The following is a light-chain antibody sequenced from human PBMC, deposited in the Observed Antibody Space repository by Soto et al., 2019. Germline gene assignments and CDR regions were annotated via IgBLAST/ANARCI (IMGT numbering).Light chain of an antibody. J-gene: IGKJ5*01. CDR3: QQSHSTPLS. CDR2: EAS. CDR1: RSISSY. Sequence: DIQMTQSPSSLSASVGARVTITCRASRSISSYLNWYQQKPVRAPKLLIYEASSLQGGVPSRFSGSGSGTDFNLTISSLQPEDFATYYCQQSHSTPLSFGQGTRLEIK. V-gene: IGKV1-39*01.